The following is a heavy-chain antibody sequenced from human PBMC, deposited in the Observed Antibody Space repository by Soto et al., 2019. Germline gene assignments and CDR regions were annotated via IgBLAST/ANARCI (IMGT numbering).Heavy chain of an antibody. CDR3: AREGVSSSWYYYYGMDV. CDR1: GGSISSYY. J-gene: IGHJ6*02. Sequence: QVQLQESGPGLVKPSETLSLTCTVSGGSISSYYCSWIRQPPGKGLEWIGYISYSGSTNYNSSLTSRVTISVDTSKNQFSLKLSSVTAADTAVSYCAREGVSSSWYYYYGMDVWGQGTTVTVSS. V-gene: IGHV4-59*01. CDR2: ISYSGST. D-gene: IGHD6-13*01.